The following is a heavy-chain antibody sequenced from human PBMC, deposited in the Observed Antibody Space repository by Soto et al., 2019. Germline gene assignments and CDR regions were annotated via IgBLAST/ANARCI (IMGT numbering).Heavy chain of an antibody. CDR1: GYTFTSYY. V-gene: IGHV1-46*01. CDR2: INPSVGST. Sequence: ASVKLSCKASGYTFTSYYMHWVRQAPGQGLEWMGIINPSVGSTSYAQKFQGRVTMTRDTSTSTVYMELSSLRSEDTAVYYCARDLKIGGYVGYWGQGTLVTVSS. J-gene: IGHJ4*02. CDR3: ARDLKIGGYVGY. D-gene: IGHD5-12*01.